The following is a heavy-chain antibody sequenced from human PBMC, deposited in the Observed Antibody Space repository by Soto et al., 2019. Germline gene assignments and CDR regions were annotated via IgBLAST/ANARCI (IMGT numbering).Heavy chain of an antibody. V-gene: IGHV1-3*01. CDR1: GYTFTSYP. CDR2: INAGNGDT. CDR3: AREGSEKSSWYTGSYYYYYGMGV. Sequence: ASVKFSCKASGYTFTSYPMHWVRQAPGQGLEWMGWINAGNGDTKYSQKLQGRVTMTTDTSTSTAYMELRSLRSDDTAVYYCAREGSEKSSWYTGSYYYYYGMGVWGQGTTVTVSS. J-gene: IGHJ6*02. D-gene: IGHD6-13*01.